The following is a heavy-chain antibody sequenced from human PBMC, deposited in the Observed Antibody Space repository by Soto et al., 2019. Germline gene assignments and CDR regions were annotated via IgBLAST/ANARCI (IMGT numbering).Heavy chain of an antibody. CDR1: GYTFTTYY. CDR2: INPNDGTA. J-gene: IGHJ4*02. D-gene: IGHD6-19*01. CDR3: ARVQFATGWRYAGDY. V-gene: IGHV1-46*01. Sequence: ASVKVSCKTSGYTFTTYYIHWVRQAPGQGLERMGIINPNDGTATYTQKFQGRVTTTRDTSTSTVYIEMSSLRSEYTAFYYCARVQFATGWRYAGDYWGQGTLVTVSS.